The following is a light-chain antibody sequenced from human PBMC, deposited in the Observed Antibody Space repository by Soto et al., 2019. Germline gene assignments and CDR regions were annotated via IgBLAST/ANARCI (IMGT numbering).Light chain of an antibody. V-gene: IGKV1-5*03. CDR2: KAS. Sequence: DIQMTQSPSTLSASVGDTVTITCRASQSVSGWLAWYQQKPGQAPKLLIYKASALTSGVPSRFSGSGSGTDFTLTISSLQPDDVATYYCQQYNTFSATFGPGTKVDIK. CDR1: QSVSGW. CDR3: QQYNTFSAT. J-gene: IGKJ1*01.